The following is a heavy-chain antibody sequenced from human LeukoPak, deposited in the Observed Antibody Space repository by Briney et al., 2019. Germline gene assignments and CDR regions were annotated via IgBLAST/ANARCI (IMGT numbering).Heavy chain of an antibody. D-gene: IGHD2-2*01. Sequence: GGSLRLSCAASGFTFSSYSMNWVRQAPGKGLEWISSIGATGRDTYYAGSVRGRFTISRDNAKNSLFLQMNSLRIEDTAVYYCVRGDTRDYWGQGTLLTVSS. CDR1: GFTFSSYS. J-gene: IGHJ4*02. V-gene: IGHV3-21*01. CDR2: IGATGRDT. CDR3: VRGDTRDY.